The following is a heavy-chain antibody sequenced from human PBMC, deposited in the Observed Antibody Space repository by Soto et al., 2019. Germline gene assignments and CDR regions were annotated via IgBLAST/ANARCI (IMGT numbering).Heavy chain of an antibody. V-gene: IGHV1-3*01. J-gene: IGHJ4*02. Sequence: ASVKVSCKASGYTFTSYAMHWVRQAPGQRLEWMGWINAGNGNTKYSQKFQGRVTITRDTSASTAYMELSSLRSEDTAVYYCARGLVAGPGILDYLGQGTLVTVSS. CDR2: INAGNGNT. CDR3: ARGLVAGPGILDY. D-gene: IGHD6-19*01. CDR1: GYTFTSYA.